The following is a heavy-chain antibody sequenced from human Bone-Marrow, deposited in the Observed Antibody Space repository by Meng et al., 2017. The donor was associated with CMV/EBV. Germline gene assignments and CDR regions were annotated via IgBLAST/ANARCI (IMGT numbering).Heavy chain of an antibody. Sequence: ASVKVSCKASGYTFTGYYMHWVRQAPGQGLEWMGWINPNSGGTNYAQKFQGRVTMTRDTSISTAYMGLSRLRSDDTAVYYCARDPTTVTTEDYYYGMDVWGQGTTVTVSS. V-gene: IGHV1-2*02. J-gene: IGHJ6*02. CDR1: GYTFTGYY. CDR2: INPNSGGT. CDR3: ARDPTTVTTEDYYYGMDV. D-gene: IGHD4-17*01.